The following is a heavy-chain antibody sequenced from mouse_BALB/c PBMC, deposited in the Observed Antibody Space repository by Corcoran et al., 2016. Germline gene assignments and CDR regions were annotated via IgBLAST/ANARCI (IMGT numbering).Heavy chain of an antibody. J-gene: IGHJ1*01. V-gene: IGHV1S56*01. CDR2: IYPGDGST. CDR1: GYTLTSYV. CDR3: ARVDYYGSSYDGYSDV. Sequence: QVQLQQSGPEMMKPGALVKISCKASGYTLTSYVINGVKQRPGQGMEWIGWIYPGDGSTKYNEKFKGKATLTAYKSSSTAYMQLNSLTSENSAVYFCARVDYYGSSYDGYSDVGGAGTTVTVSS. D-gene: IGHD1-1*01.